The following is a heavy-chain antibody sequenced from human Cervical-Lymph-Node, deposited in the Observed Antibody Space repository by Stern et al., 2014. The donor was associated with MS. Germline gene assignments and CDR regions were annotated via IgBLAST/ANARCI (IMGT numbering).Heavy chain of an antibody. CDR1: GNTSTKYG. CDR3: AIFVATGGSGSFDY. Sequence: QVQLVQSGGEVQKPGASVKVSCTASGNTSTKYGIGWVRQAPGQGLEWMGWISGHNDKTKYAQKFQGRITMTTDTSTSTVHMELSSLRSDDTAVYYCAIFVATGGSGSFDYWGQGTLVTVSS. CDR2: ISGHNDKT. J-gene: IGHJ4*02. D-gene: IGHD3-10*01. V-gene: IGHV1-18*01.